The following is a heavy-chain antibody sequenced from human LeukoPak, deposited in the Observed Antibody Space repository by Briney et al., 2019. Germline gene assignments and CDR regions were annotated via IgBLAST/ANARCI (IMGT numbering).Heavy chain of an antibody. CDR2: IIPIFGTA. D-gene: IGHD3-10*01. CDR3: ARDAATGSPHHPGLEP. V-gene: IGHV1-69*13. J-gene: IGHJ5*02. CDR1: GGTFSSYA. Sequence: SVKVSCKASGGTFSSYAISWVRQAPGQGLEWMGGIIPIFGTANYAQKFQGRVTITADESTSTAYMELSSLRSEDTAVYYCARDAATGSPHHPGLEPWCQGPLVTV.